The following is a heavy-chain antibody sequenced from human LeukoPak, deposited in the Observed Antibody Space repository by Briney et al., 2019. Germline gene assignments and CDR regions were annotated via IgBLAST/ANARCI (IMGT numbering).Heavy chain of an antibody. V-gene: IGHV1-18*01. CDR2: ISAYNGNT. D-gene: IGHD2-15*01. J-gene: IGHJ4*02. CDR1: GYTFTSYG. Sequence: GASVKVSCKASGYTFTSYGISWVRQAPGQGLEWMGWISAYNGNTNYAQKLQGRVTMTTDTSTSTAYMELRSLRSDDTAMYYCARDGRYCSGGSCYFVVWGQGTLVTVSS. CDR3: ARDGRYCSGGSCYFVV.